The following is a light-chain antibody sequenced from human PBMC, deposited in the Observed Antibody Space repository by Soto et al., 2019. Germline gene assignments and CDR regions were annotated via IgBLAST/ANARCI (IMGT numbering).Light chain of an antibody. V-gene: IGKV3-11*01. J-gene: IGKJ4*01. CDR3: QQRTDWSPLT. CDR2: DAS. CDR1: RSITRN. Sequence: IILTQSPGTLSLSPGDAATLSCRASRSITRNLAWYQQKPGQAPRLLIYDASNRATGIPARFSGSGSGTDFTLTISSLEPEDFAVYYCQQRTDWSPLTFGGGTKVEV.